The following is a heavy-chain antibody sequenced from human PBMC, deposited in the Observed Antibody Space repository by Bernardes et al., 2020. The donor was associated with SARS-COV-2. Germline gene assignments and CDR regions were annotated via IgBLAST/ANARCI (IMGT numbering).Heavy chain of an antibody. Sequence: GGSLRLSCAASGFDFDYHEVSWVRQAPGKGLEWVASLSWRGVRTLYGDSVKGRSTISKDYSGSIFYLQINNVGVEDTAVYFCTSTWSKSALFAVTRMDVWGRGTVVTVS. D-gene: IGHD2-15*01. CDR1: GFDFDYHE. J-gene: IGHJ6*02. CDR3: TSTWSKSALFAVTRMDV. V-gene: IGHV3-23*01. CDR2: LSWRGVRT.